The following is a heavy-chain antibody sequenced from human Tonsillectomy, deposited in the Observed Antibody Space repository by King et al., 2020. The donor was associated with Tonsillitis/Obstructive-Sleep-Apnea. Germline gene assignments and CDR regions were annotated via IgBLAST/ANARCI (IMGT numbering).Heavy chain of an antibody. CDR2: ISAYNGNT. J-gene: IGHJ4*02. D-gene: IGHD3-10*01. CDR1: GYTFTSYG. Sequence: VQLVESGAEVKKPGASVKVSCKASGYTFTSYGISWVRQAPGQGLEGMGWISAYNGNTNYAQKLQGRVTMTTDTSTSTAYMELRSLSSDDTAVYFCERDRAYYGSGSYPSDYWGQGTLVTVSS. V-gene: IGHV1-18*01. CDR3: ERDRAYYGSGSYPSDY.